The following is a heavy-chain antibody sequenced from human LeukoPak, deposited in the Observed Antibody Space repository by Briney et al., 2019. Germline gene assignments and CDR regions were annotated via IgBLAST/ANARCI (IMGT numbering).Heavy chain of an antibody. J-gene: IGHJ4*02. Sequence: GGSLRLSCAASGFTFSYYGIHWVRQAPGKGLEWVALISYDGSNKYYADSVKGRFTISRDNSKSTLYLQMNSLRAEDTAVYYCAKDDRWLPYDYWGQGTLVTVSS. CDR1: GFTFSYYG. CDR3: AKDDRWLPYDY. D-gene: IGHD5-24*01. CDR2: ISYDGSNK. V-gene: IGHV3-30*18.